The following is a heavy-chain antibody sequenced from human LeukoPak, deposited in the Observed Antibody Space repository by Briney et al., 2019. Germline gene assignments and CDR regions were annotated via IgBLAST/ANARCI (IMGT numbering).Heavy chain of an antibody. CDR3: ARNPPYGSGSYWFDP. D-gene: IGHD3-10*01. CDR1: GFTFSDYY. Sequence: GGSLRLSCAGSGFTFSDYYMSWIRQAPGKGLEWVSYISSSGSTIYYADSVKGRFTISRDNAKNSLYLQMNSLRAEDTAVYYCARNPPYGSGSYWFDPWGQGTLVTVSS. V-gene: IGHV3-11*01. J-gene: IGHJ5*02. CDR2: ISSSGSTI.